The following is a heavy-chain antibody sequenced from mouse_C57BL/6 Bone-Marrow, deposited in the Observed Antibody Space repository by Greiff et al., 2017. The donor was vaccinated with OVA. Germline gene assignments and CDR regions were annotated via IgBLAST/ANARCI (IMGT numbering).Heavy chain of an antibody. D-gene: IGHD3-2*02. CDR3: ARWDSSDPYFDY. J-gene: IGHJ2*01. CDR2: IDPASGNT. Sequence: VQLQQSVAELVRPGASVKLSCTASGFTFKLSYIPWLKQRPEQGLEWIGRIDPASGNTKYAPKFQGKATLTADPSSNPASLQLSSLTSEDAAIYYCARWDSSDPYFDYWGQGTTLTVSS. V-gene: IGHV14-3*01. CDR1: GFTFKLSY.